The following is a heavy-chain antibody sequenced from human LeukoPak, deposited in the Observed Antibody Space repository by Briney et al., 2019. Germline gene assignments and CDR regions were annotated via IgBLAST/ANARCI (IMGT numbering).Heavy chain of an antibody. CDR2: ITGDGGRT. D-gene: IGHD3-22*01. J-gene: IGHJ5*02. CDR1: GFTFDDYA. CDR3: AKDRDTTGYNH. Sequence: GGSLRLSCAASGFTFDDYAMHWVRQAPGKGLEWVSFITGDGGRTYYADSVKGRFTISRDNSKKSLYLQMNSLRTEDTALYYCAKDRDTTGYNHWGQGTLATVSS. V-gene: IGHV3-43*02.